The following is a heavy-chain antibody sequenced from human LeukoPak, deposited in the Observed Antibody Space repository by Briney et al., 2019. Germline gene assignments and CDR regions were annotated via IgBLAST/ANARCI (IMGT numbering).Heavy chain of an antibody. Sequence: KPGRSLRLSCAASGFTFTSYAITWVRHAPGQGLEWMGKIIPISGTTNYAQKFQGRVTFTADESTSTAYMELSSLRSEDTALYYCARKLRLGGNWFDPWGQGTLVTVSS. D-gene: IGHD1-26*01. V-gene: IGHV1-69*15. CDR1: GFTFTSYA. J-gene: IGHJ5*02. CDR3: ARKLRLGGNWFDP. CDR2: IIPISGTT.